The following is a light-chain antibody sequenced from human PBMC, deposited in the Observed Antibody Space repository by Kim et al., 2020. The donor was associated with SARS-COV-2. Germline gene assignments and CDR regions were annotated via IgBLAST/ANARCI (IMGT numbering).Light chain of an antibody. J-gene: IGLJ2*01. Sequence: PGQSQPNYFTGTTRDVGGSNYVSWYQQHPGKAPKLMIYDVSNRPSGVSNRFSGSKSGNTASLTISGLQAEDEADYYCSSYTSSARVFGGGTQLTVL. CDR2: DVS. CDR3: SSYTSSARV. V-gene: IGLV2-14*03. CDR1: TRDVGGSNY.